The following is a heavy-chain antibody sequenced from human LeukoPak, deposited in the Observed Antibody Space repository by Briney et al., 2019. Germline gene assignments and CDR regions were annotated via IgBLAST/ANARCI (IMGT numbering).Heavy chain of an antibody. Sequence: ASVKVSCKASGYTFTSYDINWVRQATGQGLEWMGWISAYNGNTNYAQKLQGRVTMTTDTSTSTAYMELRSLRSDDTAVYYCARDRSRFLEWLPCYWGQGTLVTVSS. CDR2: ISAYNGNT. V-gene: IGHV1-18*01. CDR3: ARDRSRFLEWLPCY. CDR1: GYTFTSYD. D-gene: IGHD3-3*01. J-gene: IGHJ4*02.